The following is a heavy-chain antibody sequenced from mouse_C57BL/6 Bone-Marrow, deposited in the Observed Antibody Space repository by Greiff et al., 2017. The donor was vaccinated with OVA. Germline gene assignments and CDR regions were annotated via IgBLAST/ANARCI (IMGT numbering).Heavy chain of an antibody. J-gene: IGHJ3*01. CDR1: GYTFTSYG. V-gene: IGHV1-81*01. Sequence: QVQLQQSGAELARPGASVKLSCKASGYTFTSYGISWVKQRTGQGLEWIGEIYPRSGNTYYNEKFKGKATLTADKSSSTAYMELRSLTSEDSAVYFGARRRAYSNYVAYWGQGALVTVSA. CDR3: ARRRAYSNYVAY. CDR2: IYPRSGNT. D-gene: IGHD2-5*01.